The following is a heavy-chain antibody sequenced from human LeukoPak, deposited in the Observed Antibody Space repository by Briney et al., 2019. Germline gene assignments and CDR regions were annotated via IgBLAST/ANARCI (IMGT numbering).Heavy chain of an antibody. CDR3: ARGLDGYNLDY. CDR1: GGSFSGYY. V-gene: IGHV4-34*01. D-gene: IGHD5-24*01. Sequence: SETLSLTCAVYGGSFSGYYWSWIRQPPGKGLEWIGEINHSGSTNYNPSLKSRVTVSVDTSKNQFSLKLSSVTAADTAVYYCARGLDGYNLDYWGQGTLVTVSS. J-gene: IGHJ4*02. CDR2: INHSGST.